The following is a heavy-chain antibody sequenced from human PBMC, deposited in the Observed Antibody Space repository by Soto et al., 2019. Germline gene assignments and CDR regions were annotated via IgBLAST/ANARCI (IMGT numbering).Heavy chain of an antibody. D-gene: IGHD3-9*01. CDR1: GYTFTSYS. V-gene: IGHV1-3*01. CDR2: INAGNGNT. Sequence: ASVKVSCKASGYTFTSYSMHWVRQAPGQRFEWMGWINAGNGNTKYSQKFQGRVTITRDTSASTAYMELSSLRSEDTAVYYCARAPYYDILTALAGFDYWGQGTLVTVSS. CDR3: ARAPYYDILTALAGFDY. J-gene: IGHJ4*02.